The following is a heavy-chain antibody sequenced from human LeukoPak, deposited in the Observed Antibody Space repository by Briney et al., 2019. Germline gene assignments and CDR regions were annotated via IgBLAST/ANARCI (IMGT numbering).Heavy chain of an antibody. J-gene: IGHJ5*02. CDR3: ARDGCSSGWYPGGFDP. Sequence: ASVKVSCKASGYTFTSYGISWVRQAPGQGLEWMGWISAYNGNTNYAQKLQGRVTMTTDTSTSTAYMELRSLRSDDTAVYYCARDGCSSGWYPGGFDPWGQGTLVTVSS. CDR1: GYTFTSYG. CDR2: ISAYNGNT. D-gene: IGHD6-19*01. V-gene: IGHV1-18*01.